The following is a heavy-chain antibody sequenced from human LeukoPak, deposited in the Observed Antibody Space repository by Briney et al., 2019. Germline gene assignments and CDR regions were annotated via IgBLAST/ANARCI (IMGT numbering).Heavy chain of an antibody. CDR3: ARDRFYYDSSGYHHRYGMDV. V-gene: IGHV3-21*01. Sequence: GGPLRLSCAASGFTFSSYSMNWVRHAPGKGLEWVSSISSSSSYIYYADSVKGRFTISRDNAKNSLYLQMNSLRAEDTAVYYCARDRFYYDSSGYHHRYGMDVWGQGTTVTVSS. CDR1: GFTFSSYS. CDR2: ISSSSSYI. D-gene: IGHD3-22*01. J-gene: IGHJ6*02.